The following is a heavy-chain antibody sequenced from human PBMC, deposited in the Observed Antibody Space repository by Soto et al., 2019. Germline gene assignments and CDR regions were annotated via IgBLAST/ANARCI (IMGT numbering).Heavy chain of an antibody. J-gene: IGHJ4*02. V-gene: IGHV3-23*01. CDR2: VNNAGTNT. D-gene: IGHD5-12*01. CDR3: ARDTGGSDEMFDY. CDR1: VFTFSEYG. Sequence: PRGSPRLSCDPPVFTFSEYGMSSVRQAPGKGPDWVSTVNNAGTNTHYADSVKGRFTISRDNSKTTLYLQMNNLRVDDTAIYYCARDTGGSDEMFDYWSQGTQVTASS.